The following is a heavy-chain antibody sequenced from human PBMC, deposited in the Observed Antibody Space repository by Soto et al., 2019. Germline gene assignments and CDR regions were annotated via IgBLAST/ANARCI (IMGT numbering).Heavy chain of an antibody. CDR3: AGYLVSYYNASHAYSYP. Sequence: SVKVSCKASGGTFSTYTITWVRQAPGQGLEWMGRIIPIIGIINYAQKFQGRVTITADKFTGTAYMELTRLRSDDTAVYYCAGYLVSYYNASHAYSYPCGQRTXVPVSS. CDR1: GGTFSTYT. V-gene: IGHV1-69*02. D-gene: IGHD3-22*01. CDR2: IIPIIGII. J-gene: IGHJ5*02.